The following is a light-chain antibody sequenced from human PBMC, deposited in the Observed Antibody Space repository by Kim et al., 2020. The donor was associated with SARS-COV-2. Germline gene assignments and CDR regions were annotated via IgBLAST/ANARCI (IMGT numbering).Light chain of an antibody. CDR3: MQALQSPRT. J-gene: IGKJ1*01. CDR1: QSLLYSNGYNY. CDR2: WGS. V-gene: IGKV2-28*01. Sequence: EIVMTQSPLSLAVTPGEPAAISCRSSQSLLYSNGYNYLDWYVQKPGQSPKLLINWGSTRASGVHDRFSGSGSGTDFTLIISSVEADDVGVYYCMQALQSPRTFGPGTKVDIK.